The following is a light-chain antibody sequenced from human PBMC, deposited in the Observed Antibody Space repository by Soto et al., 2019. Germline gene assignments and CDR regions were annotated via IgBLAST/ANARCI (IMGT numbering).Light chain of an antibody. J-gene: IGKJ1*01. CDR2: KAA. CDR3: QQYNYYSRT. V-gene: IGKV1-5*03. Sequence: DLQMTHSPSTLSASVGDRVTITCRAIQSISIWLAWYQQKPGKAPKLLIYKAASLESGVPSRFSGSGSGTEFTLTISSLQPDDFATYYCQQYNYYSRTFGQGTKVDI. CDR1: QSISIW.